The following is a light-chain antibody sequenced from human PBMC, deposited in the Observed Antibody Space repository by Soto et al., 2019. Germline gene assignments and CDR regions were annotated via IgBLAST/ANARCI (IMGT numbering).Light chain of an antibody. CDR2: DVS. Sequence: LTQPASVSGSPGQSITVSCTGTSSDVGGYNYVSWYQQHPGKAPKLMIYDVSNRPSGVSNRFSGSKSGNTASLTISGLQAEDEADYYCTSYASSSTYVFGTGTKVTVL. J-gene: IGLJ1*01. CDR3: TSYASSSTYV. V-gene: IGLV2-14*01. CDR1: SSDVGGYNY.